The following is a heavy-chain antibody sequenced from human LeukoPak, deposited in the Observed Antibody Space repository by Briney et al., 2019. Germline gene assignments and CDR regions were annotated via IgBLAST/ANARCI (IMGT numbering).Heavy chain of an antibody. J-gene: IGHJ6*03. V-gene: IGHV4-59*01. CDR2: IYYSGST. D-gene: IGHD6-13*01. Sequence: SETLSLTCAVSGGSISTYYWSWIRQPPGKGLEWIGYIYYSGSTNYNPSLKSRVTISVDTSKNESSLKLSSVTAADTAVYYCARDSFRAAGYYYYMDVWGKGTTVTVSS. CDR1: GGSISTYY. CDR3: ARDSFRAAGYYYYMDV.